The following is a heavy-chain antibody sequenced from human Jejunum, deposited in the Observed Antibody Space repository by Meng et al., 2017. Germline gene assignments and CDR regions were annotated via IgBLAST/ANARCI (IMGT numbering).Heavy chain of an antibody. V-gene: IGHV1-3*01. CDR1: GNTFTTNT. D-gene: IGHD1-14*01. J-gene: IGHJ4*02. Sequence: QVQLVQSGAELKKPGASGTISCKASGNTFTTNTIHWVRQAPGQRPEWMGWINAGNGNTKYSLKFQNRVTLTRDTSASTAYMELNSLTSADTAVYYCARDPTGGSFHYFDSWGQGALVTVSS. CDR2: INAGNGNT. CDR3: ARDPTGGSFHYFDS.